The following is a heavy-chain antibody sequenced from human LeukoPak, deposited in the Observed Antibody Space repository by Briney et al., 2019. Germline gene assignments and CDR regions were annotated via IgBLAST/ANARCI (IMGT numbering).Heavy chain of an antibody. V-gene: IGHV3-7*01. D-gene: IGHD6-13*01. CDR2: IKQDGSKK. CDR3: ASHSWYPYYFDY. J-gene: IGHJ4*02. Sequence: GGSLRLSCAASGFTFSSYGRDWLRQAPGQGLKGVANIKQDGSKKYYVVSVKGRFTIARDTAKNSMELQMNSLGAKDTAWYYCASHSWYPYYFDYWGQGTLVTVSS. CDR1: GFTFSSYG.